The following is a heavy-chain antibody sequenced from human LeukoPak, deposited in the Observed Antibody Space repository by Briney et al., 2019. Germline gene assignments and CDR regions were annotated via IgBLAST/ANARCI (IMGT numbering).Heavy chain of an antibody. Sequence: ASVKVSCKASGYTFTSYDINWVRQATGQGLEWMGWMSPNSDNTGYAQKFQGRVNFTRDTSISTAYMELRSLTSEGTAVYYCARYYGGSRGWFDPWGQGTLVTVSS. J-gene: IGHJ5*02. V-gene: IGHV1-8*01. CDR1: GYTFTSYD. D-gene: IGHD4-23*01. CDR3: ARYYGGSRGWFDP. CDR2: MSPNSDNT.